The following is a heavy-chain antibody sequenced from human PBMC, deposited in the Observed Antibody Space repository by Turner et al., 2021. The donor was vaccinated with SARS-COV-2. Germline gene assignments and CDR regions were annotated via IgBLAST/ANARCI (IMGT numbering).Heavy chain of an antibody. CDR1: GFTFSTYS. Sequence: QVQLVESGGGVVQPGRSLRLSCAASGFTFSTYSIYWVRQAPGKGLVWVAVISYEGSNKYYADSVKGRFTISRDNSKNTLYLQMNSLRAEDTAVYYCARSQYGDYGWFDPWGQGTLVTVSS. V-gene: IGHV3-30-3*01. CDR3: ARSQYGDYGWFDP. J-gene: IGHJ5*02. CDR2: ISYEGSNK. D-gene: IGHD4-17*01.